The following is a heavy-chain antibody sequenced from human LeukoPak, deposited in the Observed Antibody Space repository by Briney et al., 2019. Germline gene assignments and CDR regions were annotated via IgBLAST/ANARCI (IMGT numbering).Heavy chain of an antibody. CDR1: GGTFSSYA. V-gene: IGHV1-69*05. CDR3: ARQYYYGSGSYYHFDY. Sequence: GASVKASCKASGGTFSSYAISWVRQAPGQGLEWMGGTIPIFGTANYAQKFQGRVTITTDESTSTAYMELSSLRSEDTAVYYCARQYYYGSGSYYHFDYWGQGTLVTVSS. D-gene: IGHD3-10*01. J-gene: IGHJ4*02. CDR2: TIPIFGTA.